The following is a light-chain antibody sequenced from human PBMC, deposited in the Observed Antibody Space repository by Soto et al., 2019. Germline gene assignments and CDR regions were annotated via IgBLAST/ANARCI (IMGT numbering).Light chain of an antibody. V-gene: IGKV1-13*02. CDR2: DAS. J-gene: IGKJ2*01. CDR3: QQFNSYPT. Sequence: AIQLTQSPSSLSASVGDRVTITCRASQGISSALAWYQQKPGKAPKLLIYDASSLESGVPSRFSGSRSGTDFTLTISSPQPEDFATYYCQQFNSYPTFGPGTKVDIK. CDR1: QGISSA.